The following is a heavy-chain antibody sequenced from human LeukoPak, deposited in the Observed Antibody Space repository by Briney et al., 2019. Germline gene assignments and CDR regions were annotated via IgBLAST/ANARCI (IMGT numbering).Heavy chain of an antibody. D-gene: IGHD5-18*01. V-gene: IGHV4-59*01. Sequence: SETLSLTCTVSGGSISSYYWSWIRQPPGKGLEWIGYIYYSGSTNYNPSLKSRVTISVDTSKNQFSLKLSSVTAADTAVYYCTRDSLRGYSYGFLDYWGQGTLVTVSS. CDR1: GGSISSYY. CDR3: TRDSLRGYSYGFLDY. J-gene: IGHJ4*02. CDR2: IYYSGST.